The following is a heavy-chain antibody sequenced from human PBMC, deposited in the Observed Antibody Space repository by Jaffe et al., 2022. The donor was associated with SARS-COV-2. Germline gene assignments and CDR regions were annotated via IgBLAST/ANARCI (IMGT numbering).Heavy chain of an antibody. V-gene: IGHV3-30-3*01. J-gene: IGHJ4*02. CDR3: ARDGYGDRKMYYFDY. Sequence: QVQLVESGGGVVQPGRSLRLSCAASGFTFSSYAMHWVRQAPGKGLEWVAVISYDGSNKYYADSVKGRFTISRDNSKNTLYLQMNSLRAEDTAVYYCARDGYGDRKMYYFDYWGQGTLVTVSS. D-gene: IGHD4-17*01. CDR2: ISYDGSNK. CDR1: GFTFSSYA.